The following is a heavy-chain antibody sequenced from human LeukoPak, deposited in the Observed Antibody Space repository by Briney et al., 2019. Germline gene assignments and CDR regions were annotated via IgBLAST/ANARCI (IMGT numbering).Heavy chain of an antibody. Sequence: SETLSLTCTVSGGSISSGGFYWSWIRQPAGKGLEWIGSIYYSGSTYYNPSLKSRITISVDTSKNQFSLKLSSVTAADTAVYYCARRLAVVTQEIDYWGQGTLVTVSS. CDR1: GGSISSGGFY. J-gene: IGHJ4*02. V-gene: IGHV4-39*01. D-gene: IGHD4-23*01. CDR2: IYYSGST. CDR3: ARRLAVVTQEIDY.